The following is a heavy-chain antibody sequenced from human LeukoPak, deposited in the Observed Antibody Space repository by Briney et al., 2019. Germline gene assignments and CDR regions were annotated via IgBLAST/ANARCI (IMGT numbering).Heavy chain of an antibody. CDR3: ARSGWGYSYGSYFDY. CDR2: INHSGST. D-gene: IGHD5-18*01. CDR1: GGSFSGYY. Sequence: SETLSLTCAVYGGSFSGYYWSWIRQPPGKGLEWIGEINHSGSTNYNPSLKSRVTISVDTSKNQFSLKLSSVTAADTAVYYCARSGWGYSYGSYFDYWGQGTPVAVSS. J-gene: IGHJ4*02. V-gene: IGHV4-34*01.